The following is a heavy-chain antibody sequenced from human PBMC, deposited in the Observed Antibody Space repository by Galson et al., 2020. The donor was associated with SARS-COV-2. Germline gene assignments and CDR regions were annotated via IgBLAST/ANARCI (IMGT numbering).Heavy chain of an antibody. J-gene: IGHJ5*02. CDR1: GYSISSGYY. CDR3: AFINHDFWSGYSSRFDP. D-gene: IGHD3-3*01. V-gene: IGHV4-38-2*02. Sequence: SETLSLTCTVSGYSISSGYYWGWIRQPPGKGLEWIGSIYHSGSTYYNPSLKSRVTISVDTSKNQFSLKLSSVTAADTAVYYCAFINHDFWSGYSSRFDPWGQGTLVTVSS. CDR2: IYHSGST.